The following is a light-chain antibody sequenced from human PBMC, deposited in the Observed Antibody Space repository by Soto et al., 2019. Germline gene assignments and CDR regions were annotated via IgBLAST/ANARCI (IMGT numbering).Light chain of an antibody. V-gene: IGKV3-15*01. CDR1: QSVNSN. CDR3: QQYNSWLT. CDR2: GAS. J-gene: IGKJ4*01. Sequence: IVMTQSPATLSVSPGERATLSCRASQSVNSNLAWYQQKPGQAPKLLIYGASTRATGIPARFSGSGSGAEFTLTISRLQSEDFAIYYCQQYNSWLTFGGGTKVEVK.